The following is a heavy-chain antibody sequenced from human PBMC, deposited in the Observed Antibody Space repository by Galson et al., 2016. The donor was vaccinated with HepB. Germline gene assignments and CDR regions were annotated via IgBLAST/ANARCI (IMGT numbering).Heavy chain of an antibody. CDR3: AKYCRGGSCNGYYFDY. J-gene: IGHJ4*02. V-gene: IGHV3-23*01. CDR1: GFPFSSSA. D-gene: IGHD2-15*01. CDR2: FSGGTT. Sequence: SLRLSCAASGFPFSSSAMSWARQAPGKGLEWVSTFSGGTTWYADPVKGRFTVSNDDSKNTLYLQMNNLRAEDTALYYCAKYCRGGSCNGYYFDYWGQGTLVTVSS.